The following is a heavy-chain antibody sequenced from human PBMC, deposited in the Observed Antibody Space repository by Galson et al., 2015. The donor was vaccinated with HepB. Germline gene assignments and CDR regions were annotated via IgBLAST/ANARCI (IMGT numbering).Heavy chain of an antibody. Sequence: SLRLSCAASGFTFSSYGMHWVRQAPGKGLEWVAVISYDGSNKYYADSVKGRFTISRDNSKNTLYLQMNSLRAEGTAVYYCAKDGGYDGYFDYWGQGTLVTVSS. J-gene: IGHJ4*02. D-gene: IGHD5-12*01. CDR1: GFTFSSYG. CDR3: AKDGGYDGYFDY. CDR2: ISYDGSNK. V-gene: IGHV3-30*18.